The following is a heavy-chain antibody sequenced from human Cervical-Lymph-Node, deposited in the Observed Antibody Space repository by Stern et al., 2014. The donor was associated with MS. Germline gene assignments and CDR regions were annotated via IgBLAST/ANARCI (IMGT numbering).Heavy chain of an antibody. CDR1: GVTVSRDY. V-gene: IGHV3-53*01. CDR3: ARDTSSPERSDW. Sequence: MQLVQSGGGGIQPGSSLRVSCTASGVTVSRDYMTWVRQAPGQGLEWVYLITNVGSTFCTDSVKGRFTISRDDSKNTIYLHMTSLRAEDTAMYYCARDTSSPERSDWWGQGTLVTVSS. D-gene: IGHD1-1*01. CDR2: ITNVGST. J-gene: IGHJ4*02.